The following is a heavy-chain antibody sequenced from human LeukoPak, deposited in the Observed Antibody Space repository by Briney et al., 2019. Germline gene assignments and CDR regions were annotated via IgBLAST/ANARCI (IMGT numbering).Heavy chain of an antibody. CDR2: IYYSGST. CDR1: GGSISSSSYY. D-gene: IGHD3-10*01. Sequence: PSETLSLTCTVSGGSISSSSYYWGWIRQPPGKGLEWIGSIYYSGSTNYNPSLKSRVTISVDTSKNQFSLKLSSVTAADTAVYYCARRVRMSPGITGRSMVRGGFFDYWGQGTLVTVSS. CDR3: ARRVRMSPGITGRSMVRGGFFDY. J-gene: IGHJ4*02. V-gene: IGHV4-39*07.